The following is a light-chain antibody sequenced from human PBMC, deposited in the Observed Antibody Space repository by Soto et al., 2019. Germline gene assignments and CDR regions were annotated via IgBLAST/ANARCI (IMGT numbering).Light chain of an antibody. J-gene: IGKJ2*01. CDR3: QQYNSYPYT. Sequence: DIQMTQSPSTLSASVGERVTITCRASQSISSWLAWYQQKPGKAPKILIYDAFSLESGVPSRFSGSGSGTEFTLTISSLQPDDFATYYCQQYNSYPYTFGQGTKLEIK. CDR2: DAF. V-gene: IGKV1-5*01. CDR1: QSISSW.